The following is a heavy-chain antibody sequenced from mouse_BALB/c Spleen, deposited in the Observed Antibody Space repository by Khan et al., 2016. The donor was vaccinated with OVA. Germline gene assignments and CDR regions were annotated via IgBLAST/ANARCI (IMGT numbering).Heavy chain of an antibody. CDR1: GFSLTNYG. D-gene: IGHD2-10*01. V-gene: IGHV2-6-1*01. CDR2: MWSDGST. Sequence: QVQLKESGPGLVAPSQSLSITCTISGFSLTNYGIHWVRQPPGKGLEWLALMWSDGSTTYNSALKSRLTISKDKSKSQVFLKMNSLQTDDTAMYSCARQPYYHYNVMDYWGQGTSVTVSS. CDR3: ARQPYYHYNVMDY. J-gene: IGHJ4*01.